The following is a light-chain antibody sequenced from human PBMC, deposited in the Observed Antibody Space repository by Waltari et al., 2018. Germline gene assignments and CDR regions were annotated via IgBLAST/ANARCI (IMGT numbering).Light chain of an antibody. J-gene: IGKJ1*01. CDR2: KVS. Sequence: DVVMTQSPLSLPVTLGQPASISCRSSQRLVHSDGNTYLNWFQQGPGQSPRRLIYKVSNRDSGVPDRFSGSGSGTDFTLKISRVEAEDVGVYYCMQGTHWPWTFGQGTKVEIK. CDR1: QRLVHSDGNTY. V-gene: IGKV2-30*02. CDR3: MQGTHWPWT.